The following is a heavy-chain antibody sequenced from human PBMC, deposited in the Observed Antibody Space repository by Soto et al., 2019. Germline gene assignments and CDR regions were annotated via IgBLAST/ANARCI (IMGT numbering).Heavy chain of an antibody. V-gene: IGHV1-2*02. CDR1: GYTFTGYY. J-gene: IGHJ6*02. CDR3: AKGGAIVAAGTRVYLYNAMDV. Sequence: QVQLVQSGTEVKRPGDSVKVSCKASGYTFTGYYVHWVRQAPGQGLERMGWINPNSGDTYLAQRFQRRVTMTRATSIGTAYMELRGLTSDDTAEYYCAKGGAIVAAGTRVYLYNAMDVWGQGTTVTVSS. CDR2: INPNSGDT. D-gene: IGHD1-26*01.